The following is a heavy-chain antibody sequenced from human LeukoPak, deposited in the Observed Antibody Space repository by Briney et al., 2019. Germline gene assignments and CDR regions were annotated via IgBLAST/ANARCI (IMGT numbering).Heavy chain of an antibody. Sequence: GGSLRLSCAASGFTFSSYTMNWVRQALGKGLEWVSYINSSSYIYYADSVKGRFTISRDNAENSLYLQMNSLRAEDTAVYYCARGSEGYCSGGGCYYGMDVWGQGTTVTVSS. CDR1: GFTFSSYT. CDR3: ARGSEGYCSGGGCYYGMDV. V-gene: IGHV3-21*01. J-gene: IGHJ6*01. CDR2: INSSSYI. D-gene: IGHD2-15*01.